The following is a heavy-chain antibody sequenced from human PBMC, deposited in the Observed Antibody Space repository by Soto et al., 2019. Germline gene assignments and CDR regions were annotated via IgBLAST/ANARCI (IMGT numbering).Heavy chain of an antibody. D-gene: IGHD5-12*01. V-gene: IGHV1-8*01. CDR2: MNPNSGNT. Sequence: GASVKVSCKASGYTFTSYDINWVRQATGQGLEWMGWMNPNSGNTGYAQKFQGRVTMTRNTSISTAYMELSSLRSEDTAVYYCARGAWYSGYDPPPWAFDIWGQGTRVTVSS. CDR3: ARGAWYSGYDPPPWAFDI. J-gene: IGHJ3*02. CDR1: GYTFTSYD.